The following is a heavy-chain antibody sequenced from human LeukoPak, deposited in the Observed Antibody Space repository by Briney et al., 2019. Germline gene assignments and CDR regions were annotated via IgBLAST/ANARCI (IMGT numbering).Heavy chain of an antibody. D-gene: IGHD3-10*01. Sequence: GGSLRLSCAASGFTFSYYGIHWVRQAPGKGLEWVAFIRYDGNDKYYAKSVKGRFTISRDTSRNTVSLQMNSLRLEDTAIYYXXXPLMRDRWFGESWGQGTLVTVSS. CDR2: IRYDGNDK. J-gene: IGHJ5*02. CDR1: GFTFSYYG. V-gene: IGHV3-30*02. CDR3: XXPLMRDRWFGES.